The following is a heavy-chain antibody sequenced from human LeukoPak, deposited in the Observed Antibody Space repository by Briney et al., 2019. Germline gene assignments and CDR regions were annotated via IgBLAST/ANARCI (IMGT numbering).Heavy chain of an antibody. D-gene: IGHD6-13*01. Sequence: PSETLSLTCTVSGGSISTSNYYWGWIRQPPGKGLEWIGSIYYSGSTYYNPSLKSRVTISVDTSKNQFSLKLSSVTAADTAVYYCARDLEYSSSLSYFDYWGQGTLVTVSS. CDR2: IYYSGST. CDR3: ARDLEYSSSLSYFDY. V-gene: IGHV4-39*07. CDR1: GGSISTSNYY. J-gene: IGHJ4*02.